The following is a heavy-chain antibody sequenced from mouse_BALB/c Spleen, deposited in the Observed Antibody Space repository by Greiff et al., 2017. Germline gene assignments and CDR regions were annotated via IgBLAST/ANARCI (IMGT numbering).Heavy chain of an antibody. CDR1: GYTFTNYL. V-gene: IGHV1-54*01. D-gene: IGHD2-4*01. CDR3: ARQPTMITTGFAY. J-gene: IGHJ3*01. Sequence: VQLQQSGAELVKPGASVKLSCKASGYTFTNYLIEWVKQRPGQGLEWIGVINPGSGGTNYNEKFKGKATLTADKSSSTAYMQLSSLTSDDSAVYFCARQPTMITTGFAYWGQGTLVTVSA. CDR2: INPGSGGT.